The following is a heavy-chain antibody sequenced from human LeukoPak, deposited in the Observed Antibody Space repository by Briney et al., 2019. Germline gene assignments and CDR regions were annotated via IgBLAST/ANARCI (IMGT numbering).Heavy chain of an antibody. V-gene: IGHV3-23*01. J-gene: IGHJ5*02. CDR2: ISGSGGNT. D-gene: IGHD4-11*01. CDR1: GFTFSSYA. Sequence: GGSLRLSCAASGFTFSSYAMSWVRQAPGKGLEWVSAISGSGGNTYYADSVKGRFTTSRDNSKSTLYLQMNSLRAEDTAVYYCAKDLGPYSNYGWFDPWGQGTLVTVSS. CDR3: AKDLGPYSNYGWFDP.